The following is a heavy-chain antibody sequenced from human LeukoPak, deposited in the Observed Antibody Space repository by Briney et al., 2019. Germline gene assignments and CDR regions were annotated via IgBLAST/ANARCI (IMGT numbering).Heavy chain of an antibody. V-gene: IGHV4-39*01. J-gene: IGHJ4*02. CDR1: GGSIGSGPYY. CDR2: IYYSGST. CDR3: ASLRVPGDFDY. Sequence: SETLSLTCTVSGGSIGSGPYYWAWIRQPPGQGLEWIGNIYYSGSTYYNPSLKSRLTISVDTFKNQFSLKLRSVTAADTAVYYCASLRVPGDFDYWGQGTLVTVSS.